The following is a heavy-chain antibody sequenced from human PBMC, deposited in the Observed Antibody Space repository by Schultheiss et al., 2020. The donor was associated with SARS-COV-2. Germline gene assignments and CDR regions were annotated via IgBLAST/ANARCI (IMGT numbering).Heavy chain of an antibody. J-gene: IGHJ4*02. V-gene: IGHV1-18*01. CDR3: ARANGETYYSSDY. CDR2: INPNSGGT. Sequence: ASVKVSCKASGYTFTSYGISWVRQAPGQGLEWMGWINPNSGGTNYAQKFQGRVTITADESTSTAYMELSSLRSEDTAVYYCARANGETYYSSDYWGQGTLVTVSS. D-gene: IGHD3-10*01. CDR1: GYTFTSYG.